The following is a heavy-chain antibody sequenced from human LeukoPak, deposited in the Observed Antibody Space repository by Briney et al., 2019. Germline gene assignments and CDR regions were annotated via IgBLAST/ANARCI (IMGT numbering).Heavy chain of an antibody. D-gene: IGHD3-22*01. CDR3: ARPTWIYFYFGI. CDR2: INPNSGGT. J-gene: IGHJ3*02. CDR1: GYTFTGYY. V-gene: IGHV1-2*02. Sequence: ASVKVSCKASGYTFTGYYMHWVRQAPGQGLEWMGWINPNSGGTNYAQKFQGRVTMTRDTSISTAYMELSRLRSDDTAVYYCARPTWIYFYFGIWGQGTMVTVSS.